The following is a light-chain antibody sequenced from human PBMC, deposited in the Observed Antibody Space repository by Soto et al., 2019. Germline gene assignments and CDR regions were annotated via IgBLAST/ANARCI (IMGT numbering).Light chain of an antibody. J-gene: IGKJ4*01. CDR2: DAS. Sequence: EFVLTQSPGTLSLSPGGRATLSFRASQTVRNNYLAWYQQKPGQAPRXLIYDASSRATGIPDRFSGGGSGTDLTLTISRLEPEDFEVYYGQQFSSYPLTFGGGTKVDIK. CDR1: QTVRNNY. CDR3: QQFSSYPLT. V-gene: IGKV3-20*01.